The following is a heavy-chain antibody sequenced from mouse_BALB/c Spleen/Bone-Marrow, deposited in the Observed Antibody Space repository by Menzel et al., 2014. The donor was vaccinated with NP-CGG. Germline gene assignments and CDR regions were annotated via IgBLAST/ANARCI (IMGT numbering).Heavy chain of an antibody. J-gene: IGHJ2*01. CDR2: IHYSGNT. CDR1: AYSITSGYG. V-gene: IGHV3-1*02. Sequence: EVMLVESGPDLVKPSQSVSLTCTVTAYSITSGYGWHWIRQSPGNRLEWMGYIHYSGNTDYNPSLKSRISITRDTSKNQFFLQLNSLTTEDTATYYCTRETAIVADFDYWGQGTTLTVSS. D-gene: IGHD1-1*01. CDR3: TRETAIVADFDY.